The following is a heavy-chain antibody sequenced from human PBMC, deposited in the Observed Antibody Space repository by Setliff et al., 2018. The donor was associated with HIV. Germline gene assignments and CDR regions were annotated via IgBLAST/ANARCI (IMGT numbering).Heavy chain of an antibody. CDR1: GYTFTEYT. CDR3: GVTKMLYHFEF. Sequence: ASVKVSCKTSGYTFTEYTLHWVRQAPGQGPEWMGWINPGNGNTKYSQKFKNRVTISRDISANLAFMELTSLRFDDTALYFCGVTKMLYHFEFWGPGTQVTVSS. D-gene: IGHD2-8*01. J-gene: IGHJ4*02. V-gene: IGHV1-3*01. CDR2: INPGNGNT.